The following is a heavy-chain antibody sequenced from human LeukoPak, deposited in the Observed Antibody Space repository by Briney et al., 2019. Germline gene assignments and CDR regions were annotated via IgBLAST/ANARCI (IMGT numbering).Heavy chain of an antibody. V-gene: IGHV4-34*01. CDR1: GGSFSGYY. Sequence: SETLSLTCAVYGGSFSGYYWSWIRQPPGKGLEWIGEINHSGSTNYNPSLKSRVTISVDTSKNQFSLKLSSVTAADTAVYYCARGPYYYDSSGYYPDIMDVWGKGTTVTASS. D-gene: IGHD3-22*01. J-gene: IGHJ6*03. CDR3: ARGPYYYDSSGYYPDIMDV. CDR2: INHSGST.